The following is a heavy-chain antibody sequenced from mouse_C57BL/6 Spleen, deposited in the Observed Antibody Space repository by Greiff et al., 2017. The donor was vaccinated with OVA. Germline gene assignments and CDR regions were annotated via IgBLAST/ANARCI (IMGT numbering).Heavy chain of an antibody. CDR3: ARGSNYYGRTVDY. Sequence: QVQLQQPGAELVKPGASVKMSCKASGYTFTSYWITWVKQRPGQGLEWIGDIYPGSGSTNYNEKFKSKATLTVDKSSSTAYMQLSSLTSEDSAVYYCARGSNYYGRTVDYWGQGTTLTVSS. CDR1: GYTFTSYW. J-gene: IGHJ2*01. CDR2: IYPGSGST. D-gene: IGHD1-1*01. V-gene: IGHV1-55*01.